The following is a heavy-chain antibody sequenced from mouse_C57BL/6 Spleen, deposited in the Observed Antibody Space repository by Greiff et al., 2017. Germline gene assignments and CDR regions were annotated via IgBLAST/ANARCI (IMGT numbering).Heavy chain of an antibody. D-gene: IGHD3-1*01. Sequence: VQLQQSGAELVKPGASVKISCKASGYTFTDYYINWVKQRPGQGLEWIGKSGPGSGSTYYNEKFKGKATLTADKSSSTAYMQLSSLTSADSAVYFCARSGVYFDYWGQGTTLTVSS. V-gene: IGHV1-77*01. CDR3: ARSGVYFDY. CDR1: GYTFTDYY. CDR2: SGPGSGST. J-gene: IGHJ2*01.